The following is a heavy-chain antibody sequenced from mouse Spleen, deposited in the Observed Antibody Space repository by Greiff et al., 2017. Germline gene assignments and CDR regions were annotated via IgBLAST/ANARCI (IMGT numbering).Heavy chain of an antibody. V-gene: IGHV2-2*01. J-gene: IGHJ4*01. CDR3: ASYGNYEGYYAMDY. CDR2: IWSGGST. D-gene: IGHD2-1*01. CDR1: GFSLTSYG. Sequence: QVQLQQSGPGLVQPSQSLSITCTVSGFSLTSYGVHWVRQSPGKGLEWLGVIWSGGSTDYNAAFISRLSISKDNSRSQVFFKMNSLQADDTAIYYCASYGNYEGYYAMDYWGQGTSVTVSS.